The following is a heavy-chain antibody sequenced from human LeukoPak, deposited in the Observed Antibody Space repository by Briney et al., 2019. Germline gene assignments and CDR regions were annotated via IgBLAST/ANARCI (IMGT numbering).Heavy chain of an antibody. V-gene: IGHV4-34*01. J-gene: IGHJ3*02. CDR2: INHSGST. D-gene: IGHD6-19*01. Sequence: SETLSLTCAVYGGSFSGYYWSWIRQPPGKGLEWIGEINHSGSTNYNPSLKSRVTISVDTSKNQFSLKLSSVTAADTAVYYCARHGPRGAVGRAFDIWGQGTMVTVSS. CDR3: ARHGPRGAVGRAFDI. CDR1: GGSFSGYY.